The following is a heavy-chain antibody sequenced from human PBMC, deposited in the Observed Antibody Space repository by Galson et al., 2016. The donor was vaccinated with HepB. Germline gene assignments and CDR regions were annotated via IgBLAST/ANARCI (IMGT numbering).Heavy chain of an antibody. J-gene: IGHJ3*01. V-gene: IGHV3-23*01. D-gene: IGHD6-19*01. CDR1: GFTFNTYA. Sequence: SLRLSCAASGFTFNTYAMTWVRQAPGKGLEWVSSSSSSDGRTWYADSVRARFTTSTDNSKTTLYVQMNSLRVDDSAIYYCAKSKFALPDSGWFNAFDLWGQGTMVTVSS. CDR3: AKSKFALPDSGWFNAFDL. CDR2: SSSSDGRT.